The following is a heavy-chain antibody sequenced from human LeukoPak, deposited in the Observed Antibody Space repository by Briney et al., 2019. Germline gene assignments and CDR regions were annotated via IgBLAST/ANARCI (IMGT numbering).Heavy chain of an antibody. CDR2: INHGGST. Sequence: SETLSLTCAVYGGSFSGYYWSWIRQPPGKGLEWIGEINHGGSTNYNPSLKSRVTISVDTSKNQFSLKLSSVTAADTAVYYCASGWYHTDYWGQGTLVTVSS. CDR3: ASGWYHTDY. V-gene: IGHV4-34*01. CDR1: GGSFSGYY. J-gene: IGHJ4*02. D-gene: IGHD2-15*01.